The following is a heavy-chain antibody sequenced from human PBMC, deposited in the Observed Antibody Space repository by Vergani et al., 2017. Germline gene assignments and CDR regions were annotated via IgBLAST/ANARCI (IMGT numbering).Heavy chain of an antibody. Sequence: QVQLVESGGGVVQPGRSLRLSCAASGFTFSSYAMHWVRQAPGKGLEWVAVISYDGSNKYYADSVKGRFTISRDNSKNTLYLQMNSLRAEDTAVYYCAGGWYEIGAFDIWGQGTMVTVSS. CDR2: ISYDGSNK. V-gene: IGHV3-30-3*01. CDR3: AGGWYEIGAFDI. J-gene: IGHJ3*02. CDR1: GFTFSSYA. D-gene: IGHD6-19*01.